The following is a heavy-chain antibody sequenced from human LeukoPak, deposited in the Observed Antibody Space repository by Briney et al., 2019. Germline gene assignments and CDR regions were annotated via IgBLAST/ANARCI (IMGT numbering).Heavy chain of an antibody. Sequence: SETLSLTCAVYGGSFSGYYWSWIRLPPGKGLEWIGEINHSGSTNYNPSLKSRVTISVDMSKNQFSLKLSSVTAADTAVYYCARGPPAKPGTGYYYGMDVWGQGTTVTVSS. V-gene: IGHV4-34*01. CDR2: INHSGST. CDR3: ARGPPAKPGTGYYYGMDV. D-gene: IGHD2-2*01. CDR1: GGSFSGYY. J-gene: IGHJ6*02.